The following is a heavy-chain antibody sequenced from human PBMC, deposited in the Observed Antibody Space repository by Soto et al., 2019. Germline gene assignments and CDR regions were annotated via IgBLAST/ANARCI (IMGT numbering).Heavy chain of an antibody. CDR2: ISGSGGST. J-gene: IGHJ4*02. CDR3: AKEHSRGKYSSGWYPGY. Sequence: GGSPRLSCAASGFTFSSYAMSWVRQAPGKGLEWVSAISGSGGSTYYADSVKGRFTISRDNSKNTLYLQRNSLRAEDTAVYYCAKEHSRGKYSSGWYPGYWGQGTLVTVSS. CDR1: GFTFSSYA. D-gene: IGHD6-19*01. V-gene: IGHV3-23*01.